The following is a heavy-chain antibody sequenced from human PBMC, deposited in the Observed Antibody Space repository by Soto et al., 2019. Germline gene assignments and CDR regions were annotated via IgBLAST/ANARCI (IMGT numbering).Heavy chain of an antibody. D-gene: IGHD1-26*01. CDR2: IWYDGSKK. Sequence: GGSLRLSCAASGFTFSSHGMHWVRQAPGKGLEWVALIWYDGSKKYHADSVKGRFTISRDNSKNTLYLQMNSLRAEDTAVYYCARIPGNYLEIAYWGQGTMVTVSS. CDR1: GFTFSSHG. J-gene: IGHJ4*02. V-gene: IGHV3-33*01. CDR3: ARIPGNYLEIAY.